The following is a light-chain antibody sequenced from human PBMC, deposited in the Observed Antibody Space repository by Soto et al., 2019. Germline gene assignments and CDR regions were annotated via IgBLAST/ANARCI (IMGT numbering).Light chain of an antibody. CDR2: ANS. CDR1: SSNIGAGYD. V-gene: IGLV1-40*01. J-gene: IGLJ2*01. CDR3: QSYDSSLSGSV. Sequence: QSVLTQPPSVSGAPGQRVTISCTGSSSNIGAGYDVHWYQQLPGTAPKLLIYANSNRPSGLPDRFSASKSGTSASLAITGLQAEDEADYYCQSYDSSLSGSVFGGGTKVTVL.